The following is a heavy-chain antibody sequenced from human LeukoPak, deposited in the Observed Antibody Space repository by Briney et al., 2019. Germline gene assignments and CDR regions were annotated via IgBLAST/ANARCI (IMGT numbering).Heavy chain of an antibody. V-gene: IGHV3-48*03. D-gene: IGHD3-10*02. CDR3: AELGITMIGGV. J-gene: IGHJ6*04. CDR2: ISSSGSTI. Sequence: GGSLRLSCAASGFTFSSYEMSWVRQAPGKGLEWVSYISSSGSTIYYADSVKGRFTISRDNAKNSLYLQMNSLRAEDTAVYYCAELGITMIGGVWGKGTTVTIPS. CDR1: GFTFSSYE.